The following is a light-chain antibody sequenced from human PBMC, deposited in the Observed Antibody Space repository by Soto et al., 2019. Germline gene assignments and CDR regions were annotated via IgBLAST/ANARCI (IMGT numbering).Light chain of an antibody. J-gene: IGKJ1*01. CDR1: QSISDL. V-gene: IGKV1-5*03. CDR3: QHYSAFSGA. CDR2: KAS. Sequence: DIQMTQSPATLSASVEDTVTITCRASQSISDLVAWYQKRPGEAPKLLIYKASYLNIGVPSRFSGSGSGTEFTLTISRLQPNDLATYYCQHYSAFSGAFGQGTKVDIK.